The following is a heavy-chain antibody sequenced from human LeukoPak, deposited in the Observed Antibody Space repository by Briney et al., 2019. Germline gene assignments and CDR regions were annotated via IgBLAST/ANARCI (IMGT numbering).Heavy chain of an antibody. Sequence: PSENLSFNCTVSGGSISSYYWSWIRQPPGKGLEWIGYIYYSGSTNYNPSLKSRVTISVDTSKNQFSLKLSSVTAADTAVYYCARFSSLIDYWGQGTLVTVSS. V-gene: IGHV4-59*01. CDR3: ARFSSLIDY. D-gene: IGHD2-15*01. J-gene: IGHJ4*02. CDR2: IYYSGST. CDR1: GGSISSYY.